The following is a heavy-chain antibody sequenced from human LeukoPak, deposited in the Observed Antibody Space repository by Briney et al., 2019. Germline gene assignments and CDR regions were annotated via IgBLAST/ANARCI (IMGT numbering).Heavy chain of an antibody. CDR1: GFTFNTYW. J-gene: IGHJ5*01. CDR3: AGSVAYNWFDF. V-gene: IGHV3-74*01. Sequence: GGSLRLFCVASGFTFNTYWMHWVRQAPGKGLVWVSRINSDGTSTSYVDSVKGRFTISRDNAKNTLYLQMNSLRAEDTAVYYCAGSVAYNWFDFWGQGTLVTVSS. CDR2: INSDGTST.